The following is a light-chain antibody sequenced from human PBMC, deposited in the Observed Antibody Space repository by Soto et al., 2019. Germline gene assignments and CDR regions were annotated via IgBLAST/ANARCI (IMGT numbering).Light chain of an antibody. CDR3: QQYYDWPIT. CDR2: GAS. J-gene: IGKJ5*01. V-gene: IGKV3-15*01. Sequence: EIVLTQSPGTLSLSPGERATLSCRASQSVSNNYLAWYQQKPGQAPRLLIYGASTRATGFPARFSGSGSGTEFTLTISSLQSEDFAVYYCQQYYDWPITFGQGTRLEIK. CDR1: QSVSNN.